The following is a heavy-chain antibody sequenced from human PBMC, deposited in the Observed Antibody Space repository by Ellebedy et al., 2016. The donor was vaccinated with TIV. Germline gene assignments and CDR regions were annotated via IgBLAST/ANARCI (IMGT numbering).Heavy chain of an antibody. Sequence: ASVKVSCKASGFTFTSSAVQWVRQARGQRLEWIGWIVVGSGNTNYAQKFQERVTITRDMSTSTAYMELSSLRSEDTAVYYCAADRCSGGSCTLGVFDIWGQGTMVTVSS. J-gene: IGHJ3*02. CDR3: AADRCSGGSCTLGVFDI. CDR1: GFTFTSSA. V-gene: IGHV1-58*01. D-gene: IGHD2-15*01. CDR2: IVVGSGNT.